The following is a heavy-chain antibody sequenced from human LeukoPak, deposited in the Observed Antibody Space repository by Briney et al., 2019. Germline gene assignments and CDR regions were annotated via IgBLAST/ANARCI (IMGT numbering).Heavy chain of an antibody. Sequence: GGSLRLSCAASGFTFSSYAMNWVRQAPGKGLEWVAVISYDGSDKYYADSVKGRFTISRDNSKNTLYLQMNSLRAEDTAVYYCARGSYSGSFRGDYWGQGTLVTVSS. V-gene: IGHV3-30-3*01. D-gene: IGHD1-26*01. CDR3: ARGSYSGSFRGDY. CDR2: ISYDGSDK. J-gene: IGHJ4*02. CDR1: GFTFSSYA.